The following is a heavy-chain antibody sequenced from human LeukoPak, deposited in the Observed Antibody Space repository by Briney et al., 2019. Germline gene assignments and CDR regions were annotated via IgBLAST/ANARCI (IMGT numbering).Heavy chain of an antibody. CDR1: GGSISSYY. CDR3: ARDPREYDFRYCSSTSCYSWYFDL. Sequence: SETLSLTCTVSGGSISSYYWSWIRQPAGKGLEWIGRIYTSRSTNYNPSLKSRVTMSVDTSKNQFSLKLSSVTAADTAVYYCARDPREYDFRYCSSTSCYSWYFDLWGRGTLVTVSS. J-gene: IGHJ2*01. V-gene: IGHV4-4*07. CDR2: IYTSRST. D-gene: IGHD2-2*02.